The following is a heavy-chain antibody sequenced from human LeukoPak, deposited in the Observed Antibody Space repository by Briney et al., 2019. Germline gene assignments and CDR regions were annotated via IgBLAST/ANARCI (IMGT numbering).Heavy chain of an antibody. CDR1: GFTFSSYS. J-gene: IGHJ4*02. V-gene: IGHV3-48*04. Sequence: PGGSLRLSCAASGFTFSSYSMNWVRQAPGKGLEWVSYISSSSSTIYYADSVKGRFTISRDNAKNSLYLQMNSLRAEDTAVYYCARDGASLGAQFDYWGQGTLVTVSS. CDR2: ISSSSSTI. CDR3: ARDGASLGAQFDY. D-gene: IGHD1-26*01.